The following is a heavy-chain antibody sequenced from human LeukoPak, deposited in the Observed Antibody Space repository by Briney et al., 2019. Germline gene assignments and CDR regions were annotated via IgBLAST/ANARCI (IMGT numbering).Heavy chain of an antibody. CDR1: GGSFSGYY. Sequence: NPSETLSLTCAVYGGSFSGYYWSWIRQPPGKGLEWIGEINHSGSTNYNPSLKSRVTISVDTSKNQFSLKLSSVTAADTAVYYCARGLTTVAQPKYYFDYWGQGTLVTVSS. J-gene: IGHJ4*02. CDR3: ARGLTTVAQPKYYFDY. D-gene: IGHD4-17*01. CDR2: INHSGST. V-gene: IGHV4-34*01.